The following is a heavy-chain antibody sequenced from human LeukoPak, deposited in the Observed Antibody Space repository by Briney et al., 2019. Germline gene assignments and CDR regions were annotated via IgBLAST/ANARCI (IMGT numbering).Heavy chain of an antibody. J-gene: IGHJ6*03. D-gene: IGHD5-18*01. CDR3: ARGRRYSYGFSEDDDYYYMDV. CDR2: ISGSSSYI. V-gene: IGHV3-21*04. Sequence: GGSLRLSCAASGFTFSTYNMNWVRQAPGKGLEWVSSISGSSSYIYYADSVKGRFTISRDNAKNSLYLQMNSLRAEDTAVYYCARGRRYSYGFSEDDDYYYMDVWGKGTTVTVSS. CDR1: GFTFSTYN.